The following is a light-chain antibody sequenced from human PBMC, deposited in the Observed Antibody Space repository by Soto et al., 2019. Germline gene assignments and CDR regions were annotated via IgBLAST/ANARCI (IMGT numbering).Light chain of an antibody. CDR3: SSYVGSNNLV. Sequence: QSALTQPPSASGPPGQSVTISCTGTSSDIGNYNYVSWYQHHPGKAPKLMIFEVSKRPSGVPDRFSGSKSGSTASLTVSGLQAEDEADYYCSSYVGSNNLVFGGGTQLTVL. V-gene: IGLV2-8*01. J-gene: IGLJ2*01. CDR1: SSDIGNYNY. CDR2: EVS.